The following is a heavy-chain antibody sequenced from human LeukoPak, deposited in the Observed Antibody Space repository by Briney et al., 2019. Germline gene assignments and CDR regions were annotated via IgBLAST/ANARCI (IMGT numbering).Heavy chain of an antibody. D-gene: IGHD2-15*01. CDR2: ISSSSSSI. CDR1: GFTFSSYS. J-gene: IGHJ4*02. V-gene: IGHV3-21*01. Sequence: GGSLRLSCAASGFTFSSYSMNWVRQAPGKGLEWVSSISSSSSSIYYADSVKGRFTISRDNAKNSLYLQMNSLRAEDTAVYYCARDHCSGGSCYSFDYWGQGTLVTVSS. CDR3: ARDHCSGGSCYSFDY.